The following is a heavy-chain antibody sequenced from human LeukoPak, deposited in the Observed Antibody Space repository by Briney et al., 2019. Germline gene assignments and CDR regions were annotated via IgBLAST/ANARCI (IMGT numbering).Heavy chain of an antibody. D-gene: IGHD5-18*01. Sequence: GGSLRLSCAASGFTFSSYWMHWVRQAPGKGLVCVACINSDGSSTTYADSVKGRFTISRDNAKNTLYLQVNSLRAEDTAVYYCAVGAQYSYGYYPDYWGQGTLVTVSS. CDR1: GFTFSSYW. J-gene: IGHJ4*02. CDR3: AVGAQYSYGYYPDY. CDR2: INSDGSST. V-gene: IGHV3-74*01.